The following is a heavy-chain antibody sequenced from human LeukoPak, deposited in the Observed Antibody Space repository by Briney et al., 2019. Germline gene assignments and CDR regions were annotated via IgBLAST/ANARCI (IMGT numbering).Heavy chain of an antibody. D-gene: IGHD4-11*01. J-gene: IGHJ4*02. CDR2: ISGSVGST. V-gene: IGHV3-23*01. CDR1: RFTFSIYA. Sequence: VGSLRLSSAASRFTFSIYAMSWVPEAPGKGLEWGSAISGSVGSTYYADSVKGRFTLSRDNSKNTLYLQMNSLRAEDTAVYYCAKAMTTVTTGLFDYWGQGTLVTVSS. CDR3: AKAMTTVTTGLFDY.